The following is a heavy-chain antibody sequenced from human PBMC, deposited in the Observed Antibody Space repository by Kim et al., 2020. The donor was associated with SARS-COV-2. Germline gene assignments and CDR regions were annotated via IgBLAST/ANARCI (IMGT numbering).Heavy chain of an antibody. J-gene: IGHJ6*03. V-gene: IGHV3-30*01. CDR2: NK. CDR3: ARGDIETMDV. D-gene: IGHD2-15*01. Sequence: NKYYADSVKGRFTISRDNSKNTLYLQMNGLRAEDTAVYYCARGDIETMDVWGKGTTVTVSS.